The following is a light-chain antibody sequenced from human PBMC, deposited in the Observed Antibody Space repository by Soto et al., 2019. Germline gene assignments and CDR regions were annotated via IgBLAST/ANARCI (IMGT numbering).Light chain of an antibody. V-gene: IGKV4-1*01. Sequence: DIVMTQSPDSLAVSLGERATINCKSSQSVLYSPNNKNYLAWYQQKPGQPPKLLVYWASTRESGVPERFSGSGSETDFTLTINSLQAVDVAVYYCQQYINAPQTFGQGTKVEIK. CDR3: QQYINAPQT. CDR2: WAS. J-gene: IGKJ1*01. CDR1: QSVLYSPNNKNY.